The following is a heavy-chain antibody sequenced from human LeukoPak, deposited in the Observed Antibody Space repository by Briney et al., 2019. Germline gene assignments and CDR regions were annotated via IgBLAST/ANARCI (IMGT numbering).Heavy chain of an antibody. J-gene: IGHJ4*02. V-gene: IGHV4-59*08. D-gene: IGHD6-6*01. CDR3: ASNRLYSRSPFDY. CDR2: IYYSGST. Sequence: PSETLSLTCTVSGGSISSYYWSWIRQPPGKGLEWIGYIYYSGSTNYSPSLKSRVTISVDTSKNQFSLKLSSVTAADTAVYYCASNRLYSRSPFDYWGQGTLVTVPS. CDR1: GGSISSYY.